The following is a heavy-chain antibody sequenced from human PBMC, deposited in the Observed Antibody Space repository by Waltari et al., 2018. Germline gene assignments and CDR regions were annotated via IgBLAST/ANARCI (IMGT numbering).Heavy chain of an antibody. CDR2: IYYSGST. Sequence: QVQLQESGPGLVKPSETLSLTCTVSGGSISSYYWSWIRQPPGKGLEWIGYIYYSGSTNNNPSLKSRVTISVDTSKNQFSLKLSAVTAADTAVYYCAREIAVSYPGILSPRWFDPWGQGTLVTVSS. CDR1: GGSISSYY. J-gene: IGHJ5*02. D-gene: IGHD6-19*01. CDR3: AREIAVSYPGILSPRWFDP. V-gene: IGHV4-59*12.